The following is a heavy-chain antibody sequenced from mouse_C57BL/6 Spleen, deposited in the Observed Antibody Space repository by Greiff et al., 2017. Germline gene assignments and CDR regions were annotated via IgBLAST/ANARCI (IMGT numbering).Heavy chain of an antibody. CDR2: IDPETGGT. V-gene: IGHV1-15*01. J-gene: IGHJ2*01. CDR1: GYTFTDYE. CDR3: TDGHGSGYTFDY. Sequence: QVQLQQSGAELVRPGASVTLSCKASGYTFTDYEMHWVKQTPVHGLEWIGAIDPETGGTAYNQKFKGKAILTADKSSSTAYMELRSLTSEDSAVYYCTDGHGSGYTFDYWGQGTTLTVSS. D-gene: IGHD1-1*01.